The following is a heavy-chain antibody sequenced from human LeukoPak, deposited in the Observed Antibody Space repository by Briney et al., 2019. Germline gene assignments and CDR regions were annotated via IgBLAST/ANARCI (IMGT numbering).Heavy chain of an antibody. CDR1: GFAFGTYW. D-gene: IGHD1-26*01. CDR2: IKIDGTEK. J-gene: IGHJ4*02. V-gene: IGHV3-7*01. Sequence: SGGSLRLSCAASGFAFGTYWMTWVRQAPGKGLEWVANIKIDGTEKRYADSVKGPFTISRDNAKNSLYLQMGSLRAEDTAVYYCARRVVGGTDYFDYWGQGTLVTVSS. CDR3: ARRVVGGTDYFDY.